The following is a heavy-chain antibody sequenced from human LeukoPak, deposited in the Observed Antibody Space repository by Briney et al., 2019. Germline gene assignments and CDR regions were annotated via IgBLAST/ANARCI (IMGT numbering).Heavy chain of an antibody. J-gene: IGHJ4*02. CDR1: GVSVGSGGYY. Sequence: PSETLSLTCGVSGVSVGSGGYYWSWIRQPPGKGLEWIGYIYYSGSTNYNPSLKSRVTISVDTSKNQFSLKLSSVTAADTAVYYCARGILPGTATVTTSPYFDYWGQGTLVTVSS. CDR2: IYYSGST. V-gene: IGHV4-61*08. CDR3: ARGILPGTATVTTSPYFDY. D-gene: IGHD4-17*01.